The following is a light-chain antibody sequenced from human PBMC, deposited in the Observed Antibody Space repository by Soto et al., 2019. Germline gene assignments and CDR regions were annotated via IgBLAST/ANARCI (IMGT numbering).Light chain of an antibody. Sequence: QSALTQPASVSGSPGQSITISCTGTSSDVGGYNYVSWYQQYPGKAPKLMIYEVSNRPSGVYNRFSGAKSGNTASLTISGLQAEDEADYYCSSYTSSSPVVFGGGTKLTVL. CDR3: SSYTSSSPVV. J-gene: IGLJ2*01. CDR1: SSDVGGYNY. V-gene: IGLV2-14*01. CDR2: EVS.